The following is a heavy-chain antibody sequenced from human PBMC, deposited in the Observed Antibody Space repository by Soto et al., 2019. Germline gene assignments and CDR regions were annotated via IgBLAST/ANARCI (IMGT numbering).Heavy chain of an antibody. CDR3: ARKVAVAGTGWFDP. D-gene: IGHD6-19*01. CDR1: GYTFTSYG. CDR2: ISAYNGNT. J-gene: IGHJ5*02. Sequence: ASVKVSCKASGYTFTSYGISWVRQAPGQGLEWMGWISAYNGNTNYAQKLQGRVTMTTDTSTSTAYMELRSLRSDDTAVYYCARKVAVAGTGWFDPWGQGTLVTVSS. V-gene: IGHV1-18*01.